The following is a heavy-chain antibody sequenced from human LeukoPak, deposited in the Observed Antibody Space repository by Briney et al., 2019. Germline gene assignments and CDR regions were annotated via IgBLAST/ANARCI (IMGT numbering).Heavy chain of an antibody. V-gene: IGHV1-58*02. CDR2: IVVGSGNT. CDR3: AAVRYYYDSSGYDY. Sequence: SVKVSCKASGFTFTSSAMQGVRQARGQRLEWIGWIVVGSGNTNYAQKFQERVTLPRDMSTSTAYMELRSLRSEDTAVYYCAAVRYYYDSSGYDYWGQGTLVTVSS. D-gene: IGHD3-22*01. J-gene: IGHJ4*02. CDR1: GFTFTSSA.